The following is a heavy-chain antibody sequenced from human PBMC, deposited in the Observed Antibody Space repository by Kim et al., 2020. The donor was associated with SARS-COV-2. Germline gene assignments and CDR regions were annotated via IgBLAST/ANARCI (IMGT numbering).Heavy chain of an antibody. V-gene: IGHV3-48*03. CDR2: IDGRGITT. CDR1: GFTFSGYV. J-gene: IGHJ6*02. D-gene: IGHD3-10*01. Sequence: GGSLRLSCAASGFTFSGYVMNWVRQAPGKGLEWVSYIDGRGITTYHTDSVKGRFTISRDNAKNSLYLQMNSLTAEDTAVYYCARYGSGSNLRDPFDVWGQGTTVTVSS. CDR3: ARYGSGSNLRDPFDV.